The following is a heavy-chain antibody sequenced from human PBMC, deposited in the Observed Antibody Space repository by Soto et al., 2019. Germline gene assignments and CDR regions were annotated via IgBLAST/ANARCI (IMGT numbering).Heavy chain of an antibody. V-gene: IGHV3-23*01. CDR2: ISGSGGSP. D-gene: IGHD2-8*01. Sequence: PGGSLRLSCAASGFSFSTYTMSWVRRAPGKGLEWVSAISGSGGSPSYADSVQGRFTISRDNPKKTLYLQMNSLRAEDTAVYYCAKARCTTSNCYVPEYWGQGTLVTVSS. CDR3: AKARCTTSNCYVPEY. CDR1: GFSFSTYT. J-gene: IGHJ4*02.